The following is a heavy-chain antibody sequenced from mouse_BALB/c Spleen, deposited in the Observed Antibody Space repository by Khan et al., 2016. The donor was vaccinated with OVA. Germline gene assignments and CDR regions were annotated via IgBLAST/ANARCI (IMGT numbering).Heavy chain of an antibody. J-gene: IGHJ3*01. V-gene: IGHV3-2*02. D-gene: IGHD2-14*01. CDR1: GYSITSDYA. CDR2: INYSGST. CDR3: ARGVRLTY. Sequence: VQLKQSGPGLVKPSQSLSLTCTVTGYSITSDYAWNWIRQFPGNKLEWMGYINYSGSTSYHPSLKSRISITRDTSKNQFFLQLNSVTTEDTATYYCARGVRLTYWGQGTLVTVFA.